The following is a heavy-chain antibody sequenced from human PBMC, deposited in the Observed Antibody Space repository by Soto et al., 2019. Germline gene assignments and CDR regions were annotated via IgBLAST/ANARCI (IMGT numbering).Heavy chain of an antibody. J-gene: IGHJ4*02. D-gene: IGHD3-22*01. CDR3: ARDSSDYLDH. Sequence: QVPLVESGGGAVQPGRSLRLSCAASGFTFSNYGMHWVRQAPGKGLEWVALIRYDGSNKYYAESVKGQLTISRDNSKNTLYLQMNSLRAEDTAVYYCARDSSDYLDHWGQGTLVTVSS. CDR1: GFTFSNYG. V-gene: IGHV3-33*01. CDR2: IRYDGSNK.